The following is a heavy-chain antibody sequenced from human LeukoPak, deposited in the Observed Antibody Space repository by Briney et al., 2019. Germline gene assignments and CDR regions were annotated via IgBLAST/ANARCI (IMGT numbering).Heavy chain of an antibody. CDR2: VYTSGRT. CDR3: AREKTDDYGDYVAFDV. J-gene: IGHJ3*01. CDR1: NDSISSYY. D-gene: IGHD4-17*01. V-gene: IGHV4-4*07. Sequence: PSETLSLTCTVSNDSISSYYWSWVRQPAGKGLEWIGRVYTSGRTNYHPSLKSRVTISVDMSKNKFSLRLNSVTAADAAVYYCAREKTDDYGDYVAFDVWGHGTLVTVSS.